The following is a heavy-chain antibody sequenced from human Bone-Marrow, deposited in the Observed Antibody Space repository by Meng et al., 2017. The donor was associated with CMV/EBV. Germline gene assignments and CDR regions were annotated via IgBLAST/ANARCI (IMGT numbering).Heavy chain of an antibody. CDR2: ISSSSSTI. CDR3: ARGNYDPPLGYYYYYGMDV. D-gene: IGHD3-3*01. V-gene: IGHV3-48*04. J-gene: IGHJ6*02. Sequence: GESLKISCAASGFTFSSYSMNWVRQAPGKGLEWVSYISSSSSTIYYADSVKGRFTISRDNAKNSLYLQMNSLRAEDTAVYYCARGNYDPPLGYYYYYGMDVWGQGTTVTVSS. CDR1: GFTFSSYS.